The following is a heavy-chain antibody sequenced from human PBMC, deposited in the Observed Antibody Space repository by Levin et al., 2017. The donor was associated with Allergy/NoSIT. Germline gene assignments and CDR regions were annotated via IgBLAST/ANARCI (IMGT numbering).Heavy chain of an antibody. J-gene: IGHJ4*02. Sequence: GGSLRLSCAASGFTFSSYWMSWARQAPGKGLEWVANIKQDGSEKYYVDSVKGRFTISRDNAKNSLYLQMNSLRAEDTAVYYCARDEGYDYVWGSYPPDYWGQGTLVTVSS. CDR3: ARDEGYDYVWGSYPPDY. V-gene: IGHV3-7*04. CDR1: GFTFSSYW. CDR2: IKQDGSEK. D-gene: IGHD3-16*02.